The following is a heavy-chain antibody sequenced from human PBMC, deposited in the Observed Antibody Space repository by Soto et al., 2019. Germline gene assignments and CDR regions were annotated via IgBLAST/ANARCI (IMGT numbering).Heavy chain of an antibody. D-gene: IGHD3-3*01. J-gene: IGHJ4*02. CDR2: IYWDDDK. V-gene: IGHV2-5*02. CDR3: AQAILLEWLPISTYYFHY. Sequence: GSGPTLVNHTQTLTLTCTFSGFSLSTSGVSVGWIRQPPGKALEWLALIYWDDDKRYSPSLKSRLTITKDTSKNQVVLTMTNMDPVDTATYYFAQAILLEWLPISTYYFHYWGQGTLVTVSS. CDR1: GFSLSTSGVS.